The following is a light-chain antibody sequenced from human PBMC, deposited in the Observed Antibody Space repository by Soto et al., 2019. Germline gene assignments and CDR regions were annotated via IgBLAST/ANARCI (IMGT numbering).Light chain of an antibody. CDR2: AAS. CDR1: QGISSY. CDR3: QQYYSYPWT. Sequence: IQMTQSPYSVCASVGDRFTITCRASQGISSYLAWYQQKQGKAPKLLIYAASTLQSGVPSRFRGSGSGTDFTLTISCLQSEDFATYYCQQYYSYPWTFGHGTKVDIK. J-gene: IGKJ1*01. V-gene: IGKV1-8*01.